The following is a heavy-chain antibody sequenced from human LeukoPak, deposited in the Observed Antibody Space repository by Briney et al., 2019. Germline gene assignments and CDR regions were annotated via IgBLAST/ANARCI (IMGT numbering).Heavy chain of an antibody. CDR2: IISSSSYI. Sequence: GGSLRLSCAASGFTFSSYSMNWVRQAPGQGLEWVSSIISSSSYIYYADSVKGRFTISRDNAKNSLYLQMNSLRAEDTAVYYCARDAGGVYAQFDYWGQGTLVTVSS. CDR1: GFTFSSYS. J-gene: IGHJ4*02. V-gene: IGHV3-21*01. D-gene: IGHD2-8*01. CDR3: ARDAGGVYAQFDY.